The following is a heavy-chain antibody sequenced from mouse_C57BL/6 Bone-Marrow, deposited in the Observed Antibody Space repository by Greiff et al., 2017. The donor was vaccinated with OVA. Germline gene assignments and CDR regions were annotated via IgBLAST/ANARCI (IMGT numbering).Heavy chain of an antibody. CDR2: IYPYNGVS. CDR3: ARRGISGSSPWFAY. D-gene: IGHD1-1*01. V-gene: IGHV1-31*01. J-gene: IGHJ3*01. CDR1: GYSFTGYY. Sequence: VQLKESGPELVKPGASVKISCKASGYSFTGYYMHWVKQSHGNILDWIGYIYPYNGVSSYNQKFKGKATLTVDKSSSTAYMELRSLTSEDSAVYYCARRGISGSSPWFAYWGQGTLVTVSA.